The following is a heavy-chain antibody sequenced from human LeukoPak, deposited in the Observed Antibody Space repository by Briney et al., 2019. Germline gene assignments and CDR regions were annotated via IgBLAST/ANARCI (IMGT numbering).Heavy chain of an antibody. J-gene: IGHJ4*02. CDR2: INPNSGGT. Sequence: PRASVKVSCKASGYTFSSYAMNWVRQAPGQGLEWMGRINPNSGGTNYAQKFQGRVTTTRDTSISTAYMDLSRLKSDDTAVYYCARERSGSYLDIDYWGQGTLVTVSS. V-gene: IGHV1-2*06. D-gene: IGHD1-26*01. CDR3: ARERSGSYLDIDY. CDR1: GYTFSSYA.